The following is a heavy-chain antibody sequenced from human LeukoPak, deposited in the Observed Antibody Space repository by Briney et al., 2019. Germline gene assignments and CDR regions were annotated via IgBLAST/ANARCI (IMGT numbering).Heavy chain of an antibody. CDR1: GFTFSSYW. CDR3: AKASAMIVVVSKYFDY. D-gene: IGHD3-22*01. CDR2: IKQDGSEK. Sequence: GGSLRLSCAASGFTFSSYWMSWVRQAPGKGLEWVANIKQDGSEKYYEDSVKGRFTISRDNAKKSLYLQMNSLRAEDTAVYYCAKASAMIVVVSKYFDYWGQGTLVTVSS. V-gene: IGHV3-7*03. J-gene: IGHJ4*02.